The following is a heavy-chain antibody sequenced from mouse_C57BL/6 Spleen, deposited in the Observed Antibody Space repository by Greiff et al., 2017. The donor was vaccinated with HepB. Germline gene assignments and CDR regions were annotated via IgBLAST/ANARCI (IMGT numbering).Heavy chain of an antibody. CDR3: ARWGSNYFAW. J-gene: IGHJ3*01. CDR1: GYTFTSYW. Sequence: QVQLQQPGAGLVKPGASVKLSCKASGYTFTSYWMQWVKQRPGQGLEWIGEIDPSNSYTNYNQKFKGKATLTVDTSSSTAYMQLSSLTSEDSAVYYCARWGSNYFAWWGQGTLVTVSA. D-gene: IGHD2-5*01. V-gene: IGHV1-50*01. CDR2: IDPSNSYT.